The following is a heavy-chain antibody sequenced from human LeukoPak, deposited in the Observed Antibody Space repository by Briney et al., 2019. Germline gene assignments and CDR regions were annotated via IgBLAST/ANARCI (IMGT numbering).Heavy chain of an antibody. Sequence: PSGTLSLTCTVSGGSISSYYWSWIRQPAGKGLEWIGRIYTSGSTNYNPSLKSRVTMSVDTSKNQFSLKLSSVTAADTAVYYCASTDSYSFYRYWGQGTLVTVSS. V-gene: IGHV4-4*07. CDR2: IYTSGST. D-gene: IGHD5-18*01. CDR3: ASTDSYSFYRY. CDR1: GGSISSYY. J-gene: IGHJ4*02.